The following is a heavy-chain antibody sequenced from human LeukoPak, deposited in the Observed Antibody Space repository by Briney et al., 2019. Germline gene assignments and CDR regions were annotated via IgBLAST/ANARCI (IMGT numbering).Heavy chain of an antibody. CDR3: AKTTTGYSSGRFPGWPVDY. V-gene: IGHV3-23*01. CDR2: IGSGGST. J-gene: IGHJ4*02. CDR1: GFTFSSYA. Sequence: GGSLRLSCAASGFTFSSYATYWVRQAPGKGLEWVSGIGSGGSTHYADSVKGRFTISRDNSKNTVYLQMNSLRAEDTAVYYCAKTTTGYSSGRFPGWPVDYWGQGTLVTVSS. D-gene: IGHD6-19*01.